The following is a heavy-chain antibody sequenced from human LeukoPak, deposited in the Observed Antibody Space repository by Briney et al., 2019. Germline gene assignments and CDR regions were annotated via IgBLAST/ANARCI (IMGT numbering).Heavy chain of an antibody. CDR3: ARGRGCSENYFEY. D-gene: IGHD5-18*01. V-gene: IGHV3-23*01. Sequence: GGSLRLSCAASGFTFSSYAMSWVRHAPGKGLEWVSAITNSGGITYYAHSVKGRFTISRDNSKNTLYLQMNSLRVEDTALYYCARGRGCSENYFEYWGQGTLITVSS. J-gene: IGHJ4*02. CDR1: GFTFSSYA. CDR2: ITNSGGIT.